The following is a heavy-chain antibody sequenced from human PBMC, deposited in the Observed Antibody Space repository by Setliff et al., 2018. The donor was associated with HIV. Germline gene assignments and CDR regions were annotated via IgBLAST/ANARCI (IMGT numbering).Heavy chain of an antibody. V-gene: IGHV1-69*05. CDR3: ARAMSVADWFDP. CDR2: VIPIFGST. J-gene: IGHJ5*02. D-gene: IGHD6-19*01. Sequence: SVKVSCKASGGTFSSYAISWVRQAPGQGLEWMGGVIPIFGSTTFAQKFQGRVTLTTDTSTSTSYMELRSLRSDDTAFYYCARAMSVADWFDPWGQGSLVTVSS. CDR1: GGTFSSYA.